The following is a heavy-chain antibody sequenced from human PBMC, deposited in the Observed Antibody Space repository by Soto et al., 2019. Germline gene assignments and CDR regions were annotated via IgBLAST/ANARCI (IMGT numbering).Heavy chain of an antibody. CDR2: IYPGDSDT. D-gene: IGHD5-12*01. J-gene: IGHJ4*02. CDR3: ARDLGIVATPAYFDY. V-gene: IGHV5-51*01. CDR1: GYSFTSYW. Sequence: GESLKISCKGSGYSFTSYWIGWVRQMPGKGLEWMGIIYPGDSDTRYSPSFQGQVTISADKSISTAYLQWSSLKASDTAMYYCARDLGIVATPAYFDYWGQGTLVTVSS.